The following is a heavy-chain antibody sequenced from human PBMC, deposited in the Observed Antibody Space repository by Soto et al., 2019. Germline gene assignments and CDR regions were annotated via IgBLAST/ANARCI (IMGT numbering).Heavy chain of an antibody. V-gene: IGHV4-34*01. CDR3: ARGRSWPGWRYFDY. CDR2: INHSGST. CDR1: GGSFSGYY. J-gene: IGHJ4*02. D-gene: IGHD2-15*01. Sequence: QVQLQQWGAGLLKPSETLSLTCAVYGGSFSGYYWSWIRQPPGKGLEWIGEINHSGSTNYNQSLKSRVTIAVDTSKNQFSLKLSSVTAADTAVYYCARGRSWPGWRYFDYWGQGTLVTVSS.